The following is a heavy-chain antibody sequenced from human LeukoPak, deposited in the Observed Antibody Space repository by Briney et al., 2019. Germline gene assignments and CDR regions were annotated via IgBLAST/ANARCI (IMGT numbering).Heavy chain of an antibody. J-gene: IGHJ4*02. CDR3: ALSASFFDY. Sequence: KPGESLKISCKGSGDSFTSYWIGWVRQMPGKGLEWMGIINPGDSDTTYRPSFLGQVTISADNSISTPHLQWSSLKASDTAMSNCALSASFFDYWGQGTLVTVSS. D-gene: IGHD3-16*01. V-gene: IGHV5-51*01. CDR1: GDSFTSYW. CDR2: INPGDSDT.